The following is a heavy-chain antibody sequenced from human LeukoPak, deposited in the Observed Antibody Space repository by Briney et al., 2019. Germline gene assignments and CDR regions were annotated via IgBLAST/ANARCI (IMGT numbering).Heavy chain of an antibody. CDR1: GGTFISYA. CDR3: ARDWGDYGGEYYFDY. Sequence: ASVEVSCKASGGTFISYAISWVGQAPGQGGEWMGGIIHIFGTANYAQKFQGRVTVTTYESTSTAYMELSSLRSEDTAVYYCARDWGDYGGEYYFDYWGQGTLVTVSS. V-gene: IGHV1-69*05. CDR2: IIHIFGTA. J-gene: IGHJ4*02. D-gene: IGHD4-17*01.